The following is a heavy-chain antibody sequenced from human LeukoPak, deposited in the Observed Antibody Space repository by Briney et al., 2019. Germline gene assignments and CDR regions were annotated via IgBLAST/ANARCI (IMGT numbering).Heavy chain of an antibody. Sequence: WGSLRLSCAASGFTVSSNYMSWVRQAPGKGLEWVSVIYSGGSTYYADSVKGRFTISRDNSKNTLYLQMNSLRAEDTAVYYCARESGYGDYYYYGMDVWGQGTTVTVSS. CDR1: GFTVSSNY. V-gene: IGHV3-66*01. CDR2: IYSGGST. CDR3: ARESGYGDYYYYGMDV. J-gene: IGHJ6*02. D-gene: IGHD4/OR15-4a*01.